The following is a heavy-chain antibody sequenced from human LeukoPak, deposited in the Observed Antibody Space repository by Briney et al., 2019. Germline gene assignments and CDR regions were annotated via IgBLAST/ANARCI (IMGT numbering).Heavy chain of an antibody. D-gene: IGHD3-3*01. CDR3: ARHPNHRTIFGVSDAFDI. Sequence: PETLSLTCAVSGYSISSGYYWGWIRQPPGKGLEWIGSIYHSGSTYYNPSLKSRVTISVDTSKNQFSLKLSSVTAADTAVYYCARHPNHRTIFGVSDAFDIWGQGTMVTVSS. CDR2: IYHSGST. V-gene: IGHV4-38-2*01. CDR1: GYSISSGYY. J-gene: IGHJ3*02.